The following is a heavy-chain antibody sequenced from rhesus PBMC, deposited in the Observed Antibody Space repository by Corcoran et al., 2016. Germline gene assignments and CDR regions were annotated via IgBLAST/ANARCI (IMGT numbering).Heavy chain of an antibody. CDR1: GGSISSNY. CDR3: ARDIPRIAAGRSAFDF. V-gene: IGHV4-165*01. CDR2: ISGSSGST. Sequence: QVQLQESGPGLLKPSETLSLTCAVSGGSISSNYWSWIRQPPGKGLEWIGYISGSSGSTYYNPSLKSRVTISTDTSKNQFSLKLSSVTAADTVVYYCARDIPRIAAGRSAFDFWGQGLRVTVSS. D-gene: IGHD6-13*01. J-gene: IGHJ3*01.